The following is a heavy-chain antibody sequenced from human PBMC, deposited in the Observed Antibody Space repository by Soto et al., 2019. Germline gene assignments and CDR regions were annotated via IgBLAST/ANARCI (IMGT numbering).Heavy chain of an antibody. CDR2: IYYSGST. V-gene: IGHV4-59*01. CDR1: GGSINSYY. CDR3: ARVYADCSGGSCYLDYFDY. D-gene: IGHD2-15*01. Sequence: SETLSLTCTVSGGSINSYYWSWIRQPPGKGLEWIGYIYYSGSTNYNPSLKSRVTISVDTSKNQFSLKLSSVTAADTAVYYCARVYADCSGGSCYLDYFDYWGQGTLVTVS. J-gene: IGHJ4*02.